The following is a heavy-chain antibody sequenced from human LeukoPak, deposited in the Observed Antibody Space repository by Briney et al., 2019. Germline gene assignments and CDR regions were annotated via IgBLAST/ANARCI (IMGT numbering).Heavy chain of an antibody. V-gene: IGHV1-18*01. Sequence: GASVKVSCKASGYTFTSYGISWVRQAPGQGLEWMGWISAYNGNTNYAQKLQGRVTMTTVTSTSTDYMELRSLRSDDTAVYYCARFRNWGFAFGDYWGQGTLVTVSS. CDR1: GYTFTSYG. J-gene: IGHJ4*02. D-gene: IGHD7-27*01. CDR2: ISAYNGNT. CDR3: ARFRNWGFAFGDY.